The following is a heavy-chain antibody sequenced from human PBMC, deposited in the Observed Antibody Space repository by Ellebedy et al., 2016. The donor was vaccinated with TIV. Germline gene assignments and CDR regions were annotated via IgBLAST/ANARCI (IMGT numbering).Heavy chain of an antibody. J-gene: IGHJ4*02. CDR1: GGSFSGYY. V-gene: IGHV4-34*01. Sequence: MPSETLSLTCAVYGGSFSGYYWSWIRQPPGKGLEWIGEINHSGSTNYNPSLKSRVTVSVDTSKNQFSLKLSSVTAADTAVYYCARGRLDYWGQGTLVTVSS. CDR3: ARGRLDY. CDR2: INHSGST.